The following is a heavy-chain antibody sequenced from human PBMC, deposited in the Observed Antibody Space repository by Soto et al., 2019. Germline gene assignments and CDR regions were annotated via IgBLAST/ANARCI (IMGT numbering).Heavy chain of an antibody. V-gene: IGHV4-30-2*01. CDR3: AGIPYTSGLRFDH. J-gene: IGHJ5*02. CDR2: IYQSGVT. Sequence: SEPRSRTFNMSGESYSISTFSWSWIRQPPGKALQWIGFIYQSGVTSYNPSLASRVSISLDRSNNQCSLKLKSVTAADTAVYFCAGIPYTSGLRFDHWGPGTLVTVSS. D-gene: IGHD6-19*01. CDR1: GESYSISTFS.